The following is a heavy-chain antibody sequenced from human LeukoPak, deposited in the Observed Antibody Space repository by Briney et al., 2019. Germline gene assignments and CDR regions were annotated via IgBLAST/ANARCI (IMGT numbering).Heavy chain of an antibody. D-gene: IGHD1-26*01. CDR2: IKQDGSEK. Sequence: GGSLRLSCAASGFTFSSYWMSWVRQAPGKRLEWVANIKQDGSEKYYVDSVKGRFSISRDNAKNSLYLQMNSLRAEDTAVYYCARVRGSYHGDYWGQGTLVTVSS. V-gene: IGHV3-7*01. CDR1: GFTFSSYW. CDR3: ARVRGSYHGDY. J-gene: IGHJ4*02.